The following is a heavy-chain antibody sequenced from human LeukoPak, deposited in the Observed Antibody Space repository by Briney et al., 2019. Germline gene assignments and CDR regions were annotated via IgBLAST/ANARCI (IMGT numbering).Heavy chain of an antibody. V-gene: IGHV4-4*09. D-gene: IGHD3-3*01. CDR2: IYTSGST. Sequence: SETLSLTCTVSGGSISSYYWSWIRQPPGKGLEWIGYIYTSGSTNYNPSLKSRVTISVDTSKNQFSLKLSSVTAADTAVYYCARKTIFGVGSDCYYYYMDVWGKGTTVTVSS. J-gene: IGHJ6*03. CDR3: ARKTIFGVGSDCYYYYMDV. CDR1: GGSISSYY.